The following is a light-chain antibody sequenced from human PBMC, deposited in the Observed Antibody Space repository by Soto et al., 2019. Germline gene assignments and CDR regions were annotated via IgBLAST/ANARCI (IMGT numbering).Light chain of an antibody. J-gene: IGKJ1*01. CDR1: QSISGSF. CDR3: HQYNHWLTWT. V-gene: IGKV3-20*01. Sequence: EVGLTQSPGTLCLSPGERATLSCKASQSISGSFLAWYQQRPGQAPRLLLYGASIRATGIPDRFSGSESGTESTLTISSLQSEDFAVYYCHQYNHWLTWTFGQGTRVDI. CDR2: GAS.